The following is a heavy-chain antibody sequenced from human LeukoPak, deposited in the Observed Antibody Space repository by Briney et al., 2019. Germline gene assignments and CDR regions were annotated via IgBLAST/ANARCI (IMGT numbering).Heavy chain of an antibody. CDR3: ARGEYGSGSYHIDY. CDR1: GFTFSNYW. V-gene: IGHV3-74*01. Sequence: GSLGLSLAASGFTFSNYWMHWVRPTPGKGLVWVSRINSDGSSTSYADSVKGRFTITRDNAKNTMYLQMNSLSPEDTAVYYCARGEYGSGSYHIDYWGQGTLVTVSS. CDR2: INSDGSST. J-gene: IGHJ4*02. D-gene: IGHD3-10*01.